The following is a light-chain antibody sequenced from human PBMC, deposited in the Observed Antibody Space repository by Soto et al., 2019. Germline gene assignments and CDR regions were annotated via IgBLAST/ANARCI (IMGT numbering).Light chain of an antibody. CDR2: DDN. J-gene: IGLJ2*01. CDR3: QSYDSSNHVV. Sequence: FTLTQTHSVSESPGKTVTISCTRSSGSIASHYVQWYQQRPASAPATVIYDDNQRPSGVPDRFSGSIDSSSNSASLTISGLKTEDEADYYCQSYDSSNHVVFGGGTKLTVL. V-gene: IGLV6-57*04. CDR1: SGSIASHY.